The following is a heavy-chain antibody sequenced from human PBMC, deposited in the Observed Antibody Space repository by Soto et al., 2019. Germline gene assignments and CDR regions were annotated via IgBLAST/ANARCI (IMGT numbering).Heavy chain of an antibody. CDR2: INHSGST. V-gene: IGHV4-34*01. CDR3: ARDRYSSGGYQPLDY. Sequence: QVQLQQWGAGLLKPSETLSLTCAVYGGSFSGYYWSWIRQPPGKGLEWIGEINHSGSTNYNPSLKSRVTISVDTSKNQVSLKLSSVTAADTAVYDCARDRYSSGGYQPLDYWGQGTLVTVSS. D-gene: IGHD6-19*01. J-gene: IGHJ4*02. CDR1: GGSFSGYY.